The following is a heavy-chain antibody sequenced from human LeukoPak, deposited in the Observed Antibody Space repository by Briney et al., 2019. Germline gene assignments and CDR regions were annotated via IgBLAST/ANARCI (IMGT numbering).Heavy chain of an antibody. CDR1: GFTFSSYS. J-gene: IGHJ4*02. CDR2: ISGSGGST. D-gene: IGHD6-13*01. Sequence: PGGSLRLSCAASGFTFSSYSMNWVRQAPGKGLEWVSAISGSGGSTYYADSVKGRFTISRDDSKNTLYLQMNSLRAEDTAVYYCAKKPYSSSWYENLQENYFDYWGQGTLVTVSS. V-gene: IGHV3-23*01. CDR3: AKKPYSSSWYENLQENYFDY.